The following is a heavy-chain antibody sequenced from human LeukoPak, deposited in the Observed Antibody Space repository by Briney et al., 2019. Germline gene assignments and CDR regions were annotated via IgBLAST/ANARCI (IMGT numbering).Heavy chain of an antibody. CDR3: ARRLGYCSGGSCYSFYGMDV. Sequence: ASVKVSCKASGYTFTGYYMHWVRQAPGQGLEWMGWISAYNGNTNYAQKLQGRVTMTTDTSTSTAYMELRSLRSDDTAVYYCARRLGYCSGGSCYSFYGMDVWGQGTTVTVSS. CDR2: ISAYNGNT. J-gene: IGHJ6*02. CDR1: GYTFTGYY. V-gene: IGHV1-18*04. D-gene: IGHD2-15*01.